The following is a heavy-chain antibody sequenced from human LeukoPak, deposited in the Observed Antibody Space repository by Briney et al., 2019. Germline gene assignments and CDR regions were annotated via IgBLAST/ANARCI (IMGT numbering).Heavy chain of an antibody. CDR1: GFTFSNYW. CDR2: IDQDGSEK. D-gene: IGHD6-13*01. CDR3: ARDQGAAGDY. J-gene: IGHJ4*02. Sequence: GGSLRLSCAASGFTFSNYWMTWVRQAPGKGLEWVANIDQDGSEKFYVDSVKGRFTISRDNAKDSLYLQMNCLRAEDTALYYCARDQGAAGDYWGQGTRVTVSS. V-gene: IGHV3-7*01.